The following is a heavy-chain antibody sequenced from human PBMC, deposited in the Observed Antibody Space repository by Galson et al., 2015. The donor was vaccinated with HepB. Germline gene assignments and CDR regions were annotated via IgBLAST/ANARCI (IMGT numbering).Heavy chain of an antibody. J-gene: IGHJ3*02. CDR2: IIPIFGTA. CDR1: GGTFSSYA. Sequence: SVKVSCKASGGTFSSYAISWVRQAPGQGLEWMGGIIPIFGTANYAQKFQGRVTITADESPSTAYMELSSLRSEDTAVYYCARYAEPDRLHDAFDIWGQGTMVTVSS. CDR3: ARYAEPDRLHDAFDI. D-gene: IGHD2-15*01. V-gene: IGHV1-69*13.